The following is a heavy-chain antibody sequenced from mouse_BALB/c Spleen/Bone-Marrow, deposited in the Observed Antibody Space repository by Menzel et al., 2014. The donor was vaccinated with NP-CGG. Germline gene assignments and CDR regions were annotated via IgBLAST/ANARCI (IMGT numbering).Heavy chain of an antibody. D-gene: IGHD1-1*01. CDR1: GYTFTDYC. Sequence: QVQLQQSGPELVKPGASVKISCKASGYTFTDYCINWVKQKPGQGLEWIGWIYPGSGNTQYNEKFKGKATLTVDTSSNTAYMQLSSLTSEGTAVYFCARPPYYYGSRPYWYFDVWSAGTTVTVSS. CDR3: ARPPYYYGSRPYWYFDV. CDR2: IYPGSGNT. V-gene: IGHV1-84*02. J-gene: IGHJ1*01.